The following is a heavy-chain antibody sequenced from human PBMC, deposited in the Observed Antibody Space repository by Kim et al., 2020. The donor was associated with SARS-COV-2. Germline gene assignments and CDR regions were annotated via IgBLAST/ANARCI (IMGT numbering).Heavy chain of an antibody. CDR2: ISYHGRDT. J-gene: IGHJ4*02. Sequence: GGSLRLSCAVSGVTFDTYAMSCVRQAPGKGLEWVSGISYHGRDTDYADSVKGRFTISRDNSKNTLYLQMNSLRAEDTAVYFCAKGHITARQSWDYWGQGTLVTVSS. D-gene: IGHD6-6*01. CDR1: GVTFDTYA. CDR3: AKGHITARQSWDY. V-gene: IGHV3-23*01.